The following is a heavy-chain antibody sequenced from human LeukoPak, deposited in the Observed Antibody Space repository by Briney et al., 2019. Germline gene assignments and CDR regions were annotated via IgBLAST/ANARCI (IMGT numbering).Heavy chain of an antibody. CDR3: ARDLVYCSGGSCYGAAFDY. J-gene: IGHJ4*02. CDR1: GFTFSSYG. D-gene: IGHD2-15*01. V-gene: IGHV3-33*01. Sequence: GGSLRLSCAASGFTFSSYGMHWVRQAPGKGLEWVAVTWYDGSNKYYADSVKGRFTISRDNSKNTLYLQMNSLRAEDTAVYYCARDLVYCSGGSCYGAAFDYWGQGTLVTVSS. CDR2: TWYDGSNK.